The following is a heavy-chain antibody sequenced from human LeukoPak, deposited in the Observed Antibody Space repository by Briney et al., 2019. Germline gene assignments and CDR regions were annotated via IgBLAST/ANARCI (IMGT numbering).Heavy chain of an antibody. CDR2: ISASGDDT. Sequence: GGSLRLSCAASGITFSKYAMTWVRQAPGKGLEWVSEISASGDDTYYADSVKGRFTISRDNSKNTLFLQMNSLRAEDTAVYYCAKGRVGSASYIDCWGQGTLVTVSS. CDR3: AKGRVGSASYIDC. D-gene: IGHD3-10*01. V-gene: IGHV3-23*01. CDR1: GITFSKYA. J-gene: IGHJ4*02.